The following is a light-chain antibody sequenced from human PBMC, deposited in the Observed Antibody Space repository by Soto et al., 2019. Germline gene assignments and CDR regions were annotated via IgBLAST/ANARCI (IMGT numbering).Light chain of an antibody. CDR1: SSDIGAYDL. CDR3: TSFAPGRSYV. V-gene: IGLV2-14*03. Sequence: SSDIGAYDLVSWYQQHPGRAPKLIIYEVSHRFSGLSYRFSGSKSGTTASLTISVLQAEDAGDYYCTSFAPGRSYVFGSGTKVTVL. CDR2: EVS. J-gene: IGLJ1*01.